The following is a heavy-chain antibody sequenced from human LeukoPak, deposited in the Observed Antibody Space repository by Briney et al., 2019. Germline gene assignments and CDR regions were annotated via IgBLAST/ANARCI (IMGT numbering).Heavy chain of an antibody. CDR3: ARESRGIAVAGTHPANWFDP. Sequence: SETLPLTCAVYGGSFSGYYWSWIRQPPGKGLEWIGEINHSGSTNYNPSLKSRVTISVDTSKNQFSLKLSSVTAADTAVYYCARESRGIAVAGTHPANWFDPWGQGTLVTVSS. J-gene: IGHJ5*02. CDR1: GGSFSGYY. CDR2: INHSGST. D-gene: IGHD6-19*01. V-gene: IGHV4-34*01.